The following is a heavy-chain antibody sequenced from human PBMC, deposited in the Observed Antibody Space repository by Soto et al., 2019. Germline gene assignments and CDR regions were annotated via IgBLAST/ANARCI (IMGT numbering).Heavy chain of an antibody. D-gene: IGHD2-2*01. J-gene: IGHJ4*02. CDR2: ISSSGSTI. V-gene: IGHV3-48*03. CDR1: GFTFSSYE. CDR3: ARTGGSTSSNFDY. Sequence: EVQLVESGGGLVQPGGSLRLSCAASGFTFSSYEMNWVRQAPGKGLEWVSYISSSGSTIYYADSVKGRFTISRDNAKNSLYLQMNSLRAEDTAVYYCARTGGSTSSNFDYWGQGTLVTVSS.